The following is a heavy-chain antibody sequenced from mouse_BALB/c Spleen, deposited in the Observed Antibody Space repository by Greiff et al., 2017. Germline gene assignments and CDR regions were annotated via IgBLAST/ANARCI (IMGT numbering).Heavy chain of an antibody. V-gene: IGHV5-6-5*01. Sequence: EVHLVESGGGLVKPGGSLKLSCAASGFTFSSYAMSWVRQTPEKRLEWVASISSGGSTYYPDSVKGRFTISRDNARNILYLQMSSLRSEDTAMYYCARGNWDNAMDYWGQGTSVTVSS. CDR2: ISSGGST. D-gene: IGHD4-1*02. J-gene: IGHJ4*01. CDR3: ARGNWDNAMDY. CDR1: GFTFSSYA.